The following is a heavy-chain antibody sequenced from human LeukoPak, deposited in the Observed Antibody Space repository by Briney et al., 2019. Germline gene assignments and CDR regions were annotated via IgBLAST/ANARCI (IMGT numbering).Heavy chain of an antibody. J-gene: IGHJ5*02. CDR3: ASSGRYSTPNWFDP. CDR2: IKQDGSEK. D-gene: IGHD6-19*01. Sequence: GGSLRLSCAASGFTFSSYWMSWVRQAPGKGLEWVANIKQDGSEKYCVDSVKGRFTISRDNAKNSLYLQMNSLRAEDTAMYYCASSGRYSTPNWFDPWGQGTLVIVSS. V-gene: IGHV3-7*01. CDR1: GFTFSSYW.